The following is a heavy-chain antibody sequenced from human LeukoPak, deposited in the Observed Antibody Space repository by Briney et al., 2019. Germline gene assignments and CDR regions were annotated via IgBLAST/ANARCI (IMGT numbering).Heavy chain of an antibody. CDR1: GFTFSSYG. Sequence: KSGGSLRLSCAASGFTFSSYGMHWVRQAPGKGLEWVSSISSSSSYIYYADSVKGRFTISRDNAKNSLYLQMNSLRAEDTAVYYCARDSNEVAGIGAFDIWGQGTMVTVSS. J-gene: IGHJ3*02. D-gene: IGHD6-19*01. V-gene: IGHV3-21*01. CDR2: ISSSSSYI. CDR3: ARDSNEVAGIGAFDI.